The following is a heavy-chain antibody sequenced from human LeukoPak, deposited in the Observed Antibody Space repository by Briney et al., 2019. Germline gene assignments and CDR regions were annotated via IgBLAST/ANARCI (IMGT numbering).Heavy chain of an antibody. CDR3: ARDWAGGYYDSSGYYSDAFDI. V-gene: IGHV6-1*01. J-gene: IGHJ3*02. D-gene: IGHD3-22*01. CDR2: TYYRSKWYN. CDR1: GDSVPSNSAA. Sequence: SHTLSLTCAISGDSVPSNSAAWNWIRQSPSRGLEWLGRTYYRSKWYNDYAVSVKSRITINPDTSKNQFSLQLNSVTPEDTAVYYCARDWAGGYYDSSGYYSDAFDIWGQGTMVTVSS.